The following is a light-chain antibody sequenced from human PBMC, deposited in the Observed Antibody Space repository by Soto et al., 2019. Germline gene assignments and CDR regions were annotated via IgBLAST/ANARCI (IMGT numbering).Light chain of an antibody. CDR2: DAS. CDR1: HDIKKY. J-gene: IGKJ5*01. Sequence: DIQMTQSPSSLSASVGDRVTITCQASHDIKKYLNWYQENPGKAPKLLIYDASNLQTGVPSRFSGSGSGTHFTFTISSLQPEEIATYYCQRYASLPPTFGQGTRLDIK. V-gene: IGKV1-33*01. CDR3: QRYASLPPT.